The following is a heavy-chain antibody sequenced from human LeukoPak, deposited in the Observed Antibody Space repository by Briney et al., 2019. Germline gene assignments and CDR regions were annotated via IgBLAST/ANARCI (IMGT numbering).Heavy chain of an antibody. V-gene: IGHV1-46*01. CDR2: INPSGGST. CDR3: ARDPLRYCSSTSCYAHYYYGMDV. CDR1: GYTFTSYY. J-gene: IGHJ6*02. Sequence: ASVKVSCKASGYTFTSYYMHWVRQAPGQGLEWMGIINPSGGSTSYAQKFQGRVTMTRDTSTSTVYMELSSLRSEDTAVYYCARDPLRYCSSTSCYAHYYYGMDVWGQGTTVTVSS. D-gene: IGHD2-2*01.